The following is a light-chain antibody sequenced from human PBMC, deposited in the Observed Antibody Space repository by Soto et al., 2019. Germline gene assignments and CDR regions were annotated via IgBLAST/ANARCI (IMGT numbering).Light chain of an antibody. CDR2: GAS. J-gene: IGKJ4*01. Sequence: EIVLTQSPGTRPLSPGERATLSCRASRSVSSSYLAWYQQKPGQAPRLLIYGASSRATGIPDRFSGSGSGTDFTLTISRLEPEDFAVYYCQQYGSSPLTFGGGTKVEIK. V-gene: IGKV3-20*01. CDR3: QQYGSSPLT. CDR1: RSVSSSY.